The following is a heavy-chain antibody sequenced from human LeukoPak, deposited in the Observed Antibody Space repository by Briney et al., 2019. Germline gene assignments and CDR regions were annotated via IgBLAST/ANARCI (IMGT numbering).Heavy chain of an antibody. CDR2: ISPGGGTT. V-gene: IGHV3-23*01. J-gene: IGHJ4*02. Sequence: GGSLRLSCAVSGFTFSNEAMGWVRQLRGGGLEWVSTISPGGGTTYYAESMKGRFTISRDNSKSTLYLEMTSLRVEDTAVYYCALYYYGSGSYFPHYFDYWGQGTLVTVSS. CDR3: ALYYYGSGSYFPHYFDY. D-gene: IGHD3-10*01. CDR1: GFTFSNEA.